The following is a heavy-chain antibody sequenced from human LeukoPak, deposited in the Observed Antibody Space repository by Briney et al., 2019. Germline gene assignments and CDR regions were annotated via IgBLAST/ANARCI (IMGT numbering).Heavy chain of an antibody. D-gene: IGHD3-22*01. J-gene: IGHJ4*02. V-gene: IGHV3-48*01. CDR3: ARDGNQYYYDSSGYPYYFDY. CDR2: ISSSSSTI. CDR1: GFTFSSYS. Sequence: PGGSLRLSCAASGFTFSSYSMNWVRQAPGKGLEWVSYISSSSSTIYYADSVKGRFTNSRDNAKNSLYLQMNSLRAEDTAVYYCARDGNQYYYDSSGYPYYFDYWGQGTLVTVSS.